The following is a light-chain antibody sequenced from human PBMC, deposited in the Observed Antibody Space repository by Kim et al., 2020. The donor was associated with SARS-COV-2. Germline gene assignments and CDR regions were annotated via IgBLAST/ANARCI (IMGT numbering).Light chain of an antibody. Sequence: VALGQTVRITCHRDSLRSYYATWYQQKPGQAPILLIYAKNNRPSGIPDRFSGSSSGNTASLTITGAQAEDEADYYCNSRDTNDNVVFGAGTSLTVL. CDR1: SLRSYY. CDR2: AKN. CDR3: NSRDTNDNVV. J-gene: IGLJ2*01. V-gene: IGLV3-19*01.